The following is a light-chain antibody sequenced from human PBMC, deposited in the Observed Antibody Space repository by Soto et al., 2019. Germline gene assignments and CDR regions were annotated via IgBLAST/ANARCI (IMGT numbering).Light chain of an antibody. J-gene: IGKJ1*01. CDR1: QDINND. V-gene: IGKV1-39*01. CDR2: AAS. CDR3: QQSYSSPPT. Sequence: DIQMTQSPSSLSASVGDRVTITCQASQDINNDLNWYQQKPGKAPKLLIFAASSLQSGVPSRFSGSRSGPDFTLTISSLQPEDFATYYCQQSYSSPPTFGQGTKVDIK.